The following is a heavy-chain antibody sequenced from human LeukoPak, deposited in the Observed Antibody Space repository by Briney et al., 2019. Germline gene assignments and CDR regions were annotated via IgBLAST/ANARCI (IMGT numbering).Heavy chain of an antibody. D-gene: IGHD1-26*01. J-gene: IGHJ4*02. CDR3: ARRGGSSEEYVY. CDR1: GYSFSTYW. V-gene: IGHV5-51*01. CDR2: IYPGDSDT. Sequence: GESLKISFKGSGYSFSTYWIGWVRQMPGKGLEWMGIIYPGDSDTRYSPSFQGQVTISADKSVSTAYLRWSSLKASDTAMYYCARRGGSSEEYVYWGQGTLVTVSS.